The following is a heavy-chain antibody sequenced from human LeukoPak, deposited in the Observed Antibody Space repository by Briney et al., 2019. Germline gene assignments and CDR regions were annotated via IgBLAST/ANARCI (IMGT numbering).Heavy chain of an antibody. D-gene: IGHD3-3*01. CDR2: IYYSGST. V-gene: IGHV4-59*01. CDR3: ARGRDYDFWSGHGL. Sequence: SETLSLTCTVSGVSISSYYWRWIRQPPGKGLEWIGYIYYSGSTNYNPSLKRRVTISVDTSKNQFSLKLSSVTAADTAVYYCARGRDYDFWSGHGLWGQGTLVTVSS. J-gene: IGHJ4*02. CDR1: GVSISSYY.